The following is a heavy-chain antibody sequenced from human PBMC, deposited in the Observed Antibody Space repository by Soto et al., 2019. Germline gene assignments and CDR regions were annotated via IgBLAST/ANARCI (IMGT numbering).Heavy chain of an antibody. Sequence: QVQLVQSGAEVKKPGSSVKVSCKASGGTFSSYTISWVRQAPGQGLEWMGRIIPILGIANYAQKFQGRVTITADKSTSTAYMALSSLRSEDTAVYYCAQSADLLYFDSWGQGTLVTVSS. V-gene: IGHV1-69*02. CDR3: AQSADLLYFDS. CDR2: IIPILGIA. D-gene: IGHD1-26*01. CDR1: GGTFSSYT. J-gene: IGHJ4*02.